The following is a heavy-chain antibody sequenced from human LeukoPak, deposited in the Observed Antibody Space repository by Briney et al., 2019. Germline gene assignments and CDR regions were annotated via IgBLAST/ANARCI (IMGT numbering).Heavy chain of an antibody. CDR1: GGSIDITNY. CDR2: ISHDGTR. CDR3: TRESRPFCPFAF. V-gene: IGHV4-4*02. D-gene: IGHD2-2*01. Sequence: SETLSLTCGVSGGSIDITNYWSWVRQAPGKGLEWIGEISHDGTRNYNPSLRSQVAMSFDRANNYFSLSLTAVTAADTALYYCTRESRPFCPFAFWGQGVMVTVSS. J-gene: IGHJ4*02.